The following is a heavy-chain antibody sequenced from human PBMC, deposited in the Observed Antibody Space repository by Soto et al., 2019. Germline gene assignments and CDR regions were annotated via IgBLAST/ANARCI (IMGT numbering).Heavy chain of an antibody. J-gene: IGHJ6*02. CDR3: ARTSSSSLSDYYYYGMDV. Sequence: QVQLVQSGAEVKKPGSSVKVSCKASGVTFSSYAISWVRQAPGQGLEWMGGIIPIFGTANYAQKFQGRVTITADESTSTAYMELSSLRSEDTAVYYCARTSSSSLSDYYYYGMDVWGQGTTVTVSS. D-gene: IGHD6-6*01. CDR2: IIPIFGTA. V-gene: IGHV1-69*01. CDR1: GVTFSSYA.